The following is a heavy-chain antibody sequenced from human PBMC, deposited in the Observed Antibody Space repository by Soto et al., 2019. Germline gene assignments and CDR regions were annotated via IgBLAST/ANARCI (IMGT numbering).Heavy chain of an antibody. CDR2: ISGSGGST. CDR3: ARDLSVQFIVTSGREIPTDS. D-gene: IGHD3-16*01. CDR1: GFTFSSYA. V-gene: IGHV3-23*01. Sequence: GGSLRLSCAASGFTFSSYAMSWVRQAPGKGLEWVSAISGSGGSTYYADSVKGRFTISRDNSKNTLYLQMNSLRAEDTAVYYCARDLSVQFIVTSGREIPTDSWGQGTLVTVS. J-gene: IGHJ4*02.